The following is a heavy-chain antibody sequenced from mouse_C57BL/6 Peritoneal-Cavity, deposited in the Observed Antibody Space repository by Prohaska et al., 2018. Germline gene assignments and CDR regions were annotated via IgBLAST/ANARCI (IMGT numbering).Heavy chain of an antibody. D-gene: IGHD2-1*01. J-gene: IGHJ4*01. CDR1: GYTFTDYN. CDR2: INPNNGGT. V-gene: IGHV1-22*01. CDR3: ASDGNLDDYAMDY. Sequence: VKMSCKASGYTFTDYNMHWVKQSHGKSLEWIGYINPNNGGTSYNQKFKGKATLTVNKSSSTAYMELRSLTSEDSAVYYCASDGNLDDYAMDYWGQGTSVTVSS.